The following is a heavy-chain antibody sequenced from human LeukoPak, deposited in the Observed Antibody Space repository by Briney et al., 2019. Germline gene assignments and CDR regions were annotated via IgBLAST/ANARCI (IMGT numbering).Heavy chain of an antibody. J-gene: IGHJ4*02. Sequence: GGSLRLSCAASGFTFSSYAMHWVRQAPGKGLEWVAVISYDGSNKYYADSVKGRFTISRDNSKNTLYLQMNSLRAEDTAVYYCARDAELWFGELSPSLNYWGQGTLVTVSS. V-gene: IGHV3-30-3*01. CDR2: ISYDGSNK. CDR3: ARDAELWFGELSPSLNY. D-gene: IGHD3-10*01. CDR1: GFTFSSYA.